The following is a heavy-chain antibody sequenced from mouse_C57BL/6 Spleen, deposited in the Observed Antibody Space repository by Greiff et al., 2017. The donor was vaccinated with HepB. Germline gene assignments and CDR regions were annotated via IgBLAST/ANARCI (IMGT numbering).Heavy chain of an antibody. J-gene: IGHJ3*01. CDR3: ARGLLGFAY. V-gene: IGHV3-1*01. Sequence: EVKLVESGPGMVKPSQSLSLTCTVTGYSITSGYDWHWIRHPPGNKLEWLGYTSYSGSTNYNPSLKSRTPITHDTSKNHFFLKLNSVATEDTATYCCARGLLGFAYWGQGTLVTVSA. CDR1: GYSITSGYD. CDR2: TSYSGST.